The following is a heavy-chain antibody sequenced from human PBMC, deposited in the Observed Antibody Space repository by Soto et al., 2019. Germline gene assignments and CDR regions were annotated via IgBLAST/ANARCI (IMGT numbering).Heavy chain of an antibody. CDR3: ARARGLRRSMDA. Sequence: QMQLLESGPGLVKPSETLSLTCTVSGDSITNYYWSWIRQPPGKGLEWIGYIYSRGSTDSNPSLKGRITISVDTSKNQFSLRLSSVTAADTAVYYCARARGLRRSMDAWGQGTTVTVSS. CDR2: IYSRGST. CDR1: GDSITNYY. J-gene: IGHJ6*02. D-gene: IGHD4-17*01. V-gene: IGHV4-59*01.